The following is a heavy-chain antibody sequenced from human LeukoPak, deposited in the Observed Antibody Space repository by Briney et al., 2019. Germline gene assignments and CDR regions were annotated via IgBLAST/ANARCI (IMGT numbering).Heavy chain of an antibody. Sequence: SETLSLTCTVSGTSITTYSWSWIRQPPGRGLEWIGYFYTSGNTHQNPYLKSLVTMSIDASKNRFSLRLSSMTAADTAVYYWARHRAEMATITDDTFDRGGQGTMVTVSS. V-gene: IGHV4-4*09. J-gene: IGHJ3*02. D-gene: IGHD5-24*01. CDR3: ARHRAEMATITDDTFDR. CDR1: GTSITTYS. CDR2: FYTSGNT.